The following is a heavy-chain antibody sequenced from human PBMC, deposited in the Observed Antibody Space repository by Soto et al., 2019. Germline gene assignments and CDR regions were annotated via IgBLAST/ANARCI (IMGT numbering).Heavy chain of an antibody. CDR3: EKESGAGGLDY. D-gene: IGHD3-10*01. J-gene: IGHJ4*02. V-gene: IGHV3-53*01. CDR2: IYSGGST. Sequence: PGGSLRLSCAASGFTVSSNYMSWVRQAPGKGLEWVSVIYSGGSTYYADSVKGRFTISRDNSKNTLYLQMNSLRAEDPAGDYCEKESGAGGLDYWGQGTLVTVSS. CDR1: GFTVSSNY.